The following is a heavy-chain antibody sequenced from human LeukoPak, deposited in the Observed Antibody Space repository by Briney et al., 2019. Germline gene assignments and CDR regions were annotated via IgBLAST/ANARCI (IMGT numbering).Heavy chain of an antibody. V-gene: IGHV4-4*07. D-gene: IGHD2-2*01. Sequence: PSETLSLTCTVSGGSISSYYWSWIRQPAGKGLEWIGRIYTSGSTNYSPSLKSRVTMSVDTSKNQFSLKLSSVTAADTAVYYCAREYRGDCSSTSCYFVGGPFDYWGQGTLVTVSS. CDR2: IYTSGST. CDR3: AREYRGDCSSTSCYFVGGPFDY. J-gene: IGHJ4*02. CDR1: GGSISSYY.